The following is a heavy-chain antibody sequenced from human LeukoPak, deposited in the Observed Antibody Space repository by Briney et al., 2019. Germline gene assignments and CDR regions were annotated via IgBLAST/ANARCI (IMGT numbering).Heavy chain of an antibody. CDR2: ISNSGSII. D-gene: IGHD3-16*01. J-gene: IGHJ3*01. CDR1: GFTFSRYE. Sequence: PGGSLRLSCAASGFTFSRYEMYWVRQAPGKGLEWAAYISNSGSIIKYADSVKGRFTISRDNAKKSLYLEINNLRTDDTAVYYCGAGRQYVGAFDVWGQGTLVTVSS. V-gene: IGHV3-48*03. CDR3: GAGRQYVGAFDV.